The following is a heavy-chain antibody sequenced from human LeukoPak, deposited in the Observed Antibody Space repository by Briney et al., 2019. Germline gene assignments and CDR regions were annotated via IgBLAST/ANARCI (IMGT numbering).Heavy chain of an antibody. Sequence: GGSLRLSCVVSGFTFSSYEMNWVRQAPGKGLEWVSYISSRGSTKYYADSVKGRVTISRDNAKNSLYLQMNSLRAEDTAVYYCARSSGVPLGDAFHIWGQGTMVTVSS. CDR2: ISSRGSTK. D-gene: IGHD6-19*01. CDR3: ARSSGVPLGDAFHI. CDR1: GFTFSSYE. J-gene: IGHJ3*02. V-gene: IGHV3-48*03.